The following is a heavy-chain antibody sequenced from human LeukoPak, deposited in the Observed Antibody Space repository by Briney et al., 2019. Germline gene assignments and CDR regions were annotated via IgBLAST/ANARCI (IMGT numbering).Heavy chain of an antibody. V-gene: IGHV4-39*07. CDR1: GVSISSSSYY. CDR2: IYYSGST. D-gene: IGHD3-10*01. CDR3: ARGSYGSGGGFDY. J-gene: IGHJ4*02. Sequence: SETLSLTCTVSGVSISSSSYYWGWIRQPPGKGLEWIGSIYYSGSTYYNPSLKSRVTISVDTSKNQFSLKLSSVTAEDTAVYYWARGSYGSGGGFDYWGQGTLVTVSS.